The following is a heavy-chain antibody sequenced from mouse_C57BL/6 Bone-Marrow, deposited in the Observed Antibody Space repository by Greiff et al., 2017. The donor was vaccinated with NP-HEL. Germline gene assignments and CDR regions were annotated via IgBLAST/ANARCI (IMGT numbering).Heavy chain of an antibody. CDR1: GYTFTSYW. V-gene: IGHV1-55*01. CDR2: IYPGSGST. D-gene: IGHD2-10*02. Sequence: VQLQQPGAELVKPGASVKMSCKASGYTFTSYWITWVKQRPGQGLGWIGDIYPGSGSTNSKETFKSKSTLTVDTSYSTAYMQLSSLTSEDSAVYYCARKGSIFYYAMDYWGQGTSVTVSS. CDR3: ARKGSIFYYAMDY. J-gene: IGHJ4*01.